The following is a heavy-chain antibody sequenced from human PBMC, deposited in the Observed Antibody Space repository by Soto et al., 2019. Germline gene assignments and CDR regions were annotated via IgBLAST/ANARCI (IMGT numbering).Heavy chain of an antibody. CDR3: AAGLSYYSDSSGYYEDNWFDP. CDR2: IVVGSGNT. D-gene: IGHD3-22*01. V-gene: IGHV1-58*01. CDR1: GFSFTSSA. Sequence: SVKVSCKASGFSFTSSAVQWVRQARGQRLEWIGWIVVGSGNTNYAQKFQERVTISRDMSTSTAYMELNSLRSEDTAVYYCAAGLSYYSDSSGYYEDNWFDPWGQGTLVTVSS. J-gene: IGHJ5*02.